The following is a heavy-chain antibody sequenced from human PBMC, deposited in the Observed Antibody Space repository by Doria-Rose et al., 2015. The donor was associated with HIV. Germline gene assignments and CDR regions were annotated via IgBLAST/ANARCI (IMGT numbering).Heavy chain of an antibody. CDR2: IYYSGSS. D-gene: IGHD1-26*01. CDR1: GDSISSSSYY. Sequence: QVQLQQWGPGLVKPSETLSFTCTVSGDSISSSSYYWGWIRQPPGKGLEWIGSIYYSGSSYVNPSLKSRVTISVDTSKNQFSLNLTSMTAADTAMYYCARPSNSGSYFYAFDIWGQGTMVTVSS. V-gene: IGHV4-39*07. J-gene: IGHJ3*02. CDR3: ARPSNSGSYFYAFDI.